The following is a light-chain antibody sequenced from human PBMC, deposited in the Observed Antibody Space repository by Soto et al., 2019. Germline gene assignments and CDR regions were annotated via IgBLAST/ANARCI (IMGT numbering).Light chain of an antibody. J-gene: IGLJ1*01. CDR1: SNDVGGYDY. Sequence: QSVLTQPASVSGSPGQSITISCTGTSNDVGGYDYVSWYQQHPGKAPTVIIYEVTNRPSGVSSRFSGSKSGNTASLTISGLHADDEADYYCSSYTGSSGRVFGTGTKLTVL. CDR3: SSYTGSSGRV. CDR2: EVT. V-gene: IGLV2-14*01.